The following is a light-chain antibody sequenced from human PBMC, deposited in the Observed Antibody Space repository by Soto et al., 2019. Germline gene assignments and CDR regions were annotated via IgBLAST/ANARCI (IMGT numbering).Light chain of an antibody. CDR3: QQYGSAPLT. CDR2: GAS. V-gene: IGKV3-20*01. Sequence: EAVLTLSPGTLSLSPGERATLSCRATQTISSNYLAWYRQKPGQAPRLLIDGASSRATGIPDRFSGSGSGTDFTLTISRLEPEDFAVYYCQQYGSAPLTFGGGTK. CDR1: QTISSNY. J-gene: IGKJ4*01.